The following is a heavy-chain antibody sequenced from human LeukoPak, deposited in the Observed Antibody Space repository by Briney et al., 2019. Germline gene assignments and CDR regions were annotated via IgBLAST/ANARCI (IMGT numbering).Heavy chain of an antibody. CDR2: IYSGGST. Sequence: GGSLRLSCAASGFTFSHYLMHWVRQAPGKGLEWVSVIYSGGSTYYADSVKGRFTISRDNSKNTLYLQMNSLRAEDTAVYYCARDKLYCSSTSCYSFDYWGQGTLVTVSS. CDR1: GFTFSHYL. J-gene: IGHJ4*02. CDR3: ARDKLYCSSTSCYSFDY. D-gene: IGHD2-2*01. V-gene: IGHV3-66*01.